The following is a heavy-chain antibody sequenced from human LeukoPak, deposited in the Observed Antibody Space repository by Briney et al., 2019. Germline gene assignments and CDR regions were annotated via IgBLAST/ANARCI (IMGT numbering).Heavy chain of an antibody. CDR3: ARDGYYYGSGNGYYYYGMDV. Sequence: ASVKVSCKASGYTFTSYGISWVRQAPGQGLEWMGWISAYNGNTNYAQKPQGRVTMTTDTSTSTAYMELRSLRSDDTAVYYCARDGYYYGSGNGYYYYGMDVWGQGTTVTVSS. D-gene: IGHD3-10*01. J-gene: IGHJ6*02. CDR2: ISAYNGNT. V-gene: IGHV1-18*01. CDR1: GYTFTSYG.